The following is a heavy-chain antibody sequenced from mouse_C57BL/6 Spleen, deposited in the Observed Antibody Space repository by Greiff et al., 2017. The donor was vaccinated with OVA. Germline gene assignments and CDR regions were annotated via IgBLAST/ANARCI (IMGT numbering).Heavy chain of an antibody. V-gene: IGHV5-17*01. J-gene: IGHJ1*03. D-gene: IGHD1-1*01. CDR1: GFTFSDYG. Sequence: EVMLVESGGGLVKPGGSLELSCAASGFTFSDYGMHWVRQAPEKGLEWVAYISSGSSTIYYADTVKGRFTISRDNAKNTLFLQMTSLRSEDTAMYYCARRNYYYGSSYWYFDVWGTGTTVTVSS. CDR2: ISSGSSTI. CDR3: ARRNYYYGSSYWYFDV.